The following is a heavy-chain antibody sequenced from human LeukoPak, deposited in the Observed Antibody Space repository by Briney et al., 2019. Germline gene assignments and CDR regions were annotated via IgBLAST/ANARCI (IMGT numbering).Heavy chain of an antibody. J-gene: IGHJ4*02. CDR1: GGSFSGYY. CDR2: INHSGST. D-gene: IGHD3-16*02. Sequence: SETLSLTCAVYGGSFSGYYWSWIRQPPGKGLEWIGEINHSGSTNYNPSLKSRVTISVDTSKNQFSLKLSSVTAADTAVYYCARGHPYYDYVWGSYRRGLFDYWGQGTLVTVSS. V-gene: IGHV4-34*01. CDR3: ARGHPYYDYVWGSYRRGLFDY.